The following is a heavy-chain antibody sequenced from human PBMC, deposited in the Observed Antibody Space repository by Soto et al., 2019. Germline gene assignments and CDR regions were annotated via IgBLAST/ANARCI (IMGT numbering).Heavy chain of an antibody. CDR1: GFTFSNAW. V-gene: IGHV3-15*01. CDR2: IKSKTDGGTT. D-gene: IGHD3-22*01. J-gene: IGHJ4*02. CDR3: TTESRYYYDSSGYGRFDY. Sequence: PGGSLRLSCAASGFTFSNAWMSWVRQAPGKGLEWVGRIKSKTDGGTTDYAAPVKGRFTISRDDSKNTLYLQMNSLKTEDTAVYYCTTESRYYYDSSGYGRFDYWGQGTLVTAPQ.